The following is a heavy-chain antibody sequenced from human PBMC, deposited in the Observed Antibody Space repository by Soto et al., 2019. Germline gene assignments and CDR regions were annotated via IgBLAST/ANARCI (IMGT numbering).Heavy chain of an antibody. Sequence: QVQLVQSGAEVKKPGSSVKVSCKASGGTFSSYAISWVRQAPGQGLEWMGGIIPIFGTANYAQKFQGRVTITADESTSTAYMELSSLRSEDTAVYYXXXXYCSSTSCYNWFDPWGQGTLVTVSS. J-gene: IGHJ5*02. CDR1: GGTFSSYA. CDR2: IIPIFGTA. V-gene: IGHV1-69*01. CDR3: XXXYCSSTSCYNWFDP. D-gene: IGHD2-2*01.